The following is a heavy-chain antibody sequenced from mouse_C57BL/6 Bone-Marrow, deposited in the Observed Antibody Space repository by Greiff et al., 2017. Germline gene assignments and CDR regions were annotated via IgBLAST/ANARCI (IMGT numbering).Heavy chain of an antibody. CDR2: IDPANGNT. CDR3: SSYYYGSSHWYFDV. D-gene: IGHD1-1*01. V-gene: IGHV14-3*01. Sequence: EVQLQQSVAELVRPGASVKLSCTASGFNIKNTYMHWVQQRPEQGLEWIGRIDPANGNTKYAPQFQGKATITADTSSNTAYLQLSSLTSEDTAIYYCSSYYYGSSHWYFDVWGTGTTVTVSS. CDR1: GFNIKNTY. J-gene: IGHJ1*03.